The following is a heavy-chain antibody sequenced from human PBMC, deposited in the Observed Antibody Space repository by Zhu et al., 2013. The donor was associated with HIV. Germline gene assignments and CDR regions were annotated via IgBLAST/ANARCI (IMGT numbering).Heavy chain of an antibody. Sequence: QVQLQQWGAGLLKPSETLSLTCAVYGGSFSGYYWSWIRQPPGKGLEWIGEINHSGSTNYNPSLKSRVTISVDTSKNQFSLKLSSVTAADTAVYYCARGVRATSAFDYWGQGTLVTVSS. V-gene: IGHV4-34*01. CDR1: GGSFSGYY. CDR3: ARGVRATSAFDY. J-gene: IGHJ4*02. CDR2: INHSGST. D-gene: IGHD5-12*01.